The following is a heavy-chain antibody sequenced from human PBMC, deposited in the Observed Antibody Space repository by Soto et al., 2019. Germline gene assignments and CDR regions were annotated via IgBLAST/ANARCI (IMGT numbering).Heavy chain of an antibody. Sequence: EVQLLESGGGLVQPGGSLRLSCAASGFTFSSYAMSWVRQAPGKGLEWVSAITGPGGNTYYADSVKGRFTISRDNTKNTLYLQMNSLRAEDTAVYYCAKGRSGSGSYYALQDYWGQGTLVTVSS. CDR2: ITGPGGNT. CDR3: AKGRSGSGSYYALQDY. CDR1: GFTFSSYA. D-gene: IGHD3-10*01. V-gene: IGHV3-23*01. J-gene: IGHJ4*02.